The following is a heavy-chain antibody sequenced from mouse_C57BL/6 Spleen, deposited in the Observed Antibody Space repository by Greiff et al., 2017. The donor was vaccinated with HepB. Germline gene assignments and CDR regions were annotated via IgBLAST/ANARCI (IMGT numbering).Heavy chain of an antibody. J-gene: IGHJ4*01. D-gene: IGHD1-1*01. Sequence: EVQLQESGPELVKPGDSVKISCKASGYSFTGYFMNWVMQSHGKSLEWIGRINPYNGDTFYNQKFKGKATLTVDKSSSTAHMELRSLTSEDSAVYYCARGEGLTTGRAMDYWGQGTSVTVSS. CDR3: ARGEGLTTGRAMDY. V-gene: IGHV1-20*01. CDR1: GYSFTGYF. CDR2: INPYNGDT.